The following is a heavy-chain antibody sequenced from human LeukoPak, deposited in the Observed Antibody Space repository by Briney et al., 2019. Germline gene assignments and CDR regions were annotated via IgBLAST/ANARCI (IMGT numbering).Heavy chain of an antibody. CDR3: ARAERYSGSSPVN. J-gene: IGHJ4*02. V-gene: IGHV4-59*11. CDR1: GGSISSHY. CDR2: IHYSGST. Sequence: PSETLSLTCSVSGGSISSHYWSWIRQPPGKGLEWIGYIHYSGSTNYNPSLKSRVTMSVDTSKNQFSLKLNSVTAADTAVYYCARAERYSGSSPVNWGQGTLVTVSS. D-gene: IGHD1-26*01.